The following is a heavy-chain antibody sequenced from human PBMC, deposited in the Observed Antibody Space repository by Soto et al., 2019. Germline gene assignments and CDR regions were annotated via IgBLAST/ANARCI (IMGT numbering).Heavy chain of an antibody. J-gene: IGHJ5*02. D-gene: IGHD3-22*01. CDR2: ISSSSSYI. V-gene: IGHV3-21*01. CDR1: GFTFSSYS. Sequence: EVQLVESGGGLVKPGGSLRLSCAASGFTFSSYSMNWVRQAPGKGLEWVSSISSSSSYIYYADSVKGRFTISRDNAKNSLYLQMNSLRAEDTAVYYCARAKYYYDSHIGGWFDPWGQGTLVTVSS. CDR3: ARAKYYYDSHIGGWFDP.